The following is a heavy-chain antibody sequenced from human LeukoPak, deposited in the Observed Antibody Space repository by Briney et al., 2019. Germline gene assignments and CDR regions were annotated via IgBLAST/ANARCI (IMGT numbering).Heavy chain of an antibody. Sequence: SETLSLTCTVSGGSINNYHWSWIRQPPGKGLEWIGYIYYSGSTRYNPSLKSRVTISVDTSKNQFSLKLSSVSAADTAVYYCARVSIVYGMDVWGQGTTVTVSS. D-gene: IGHD3-3*02. CDR2: IYYSGST. CDR1: GGSINNYH. CDR3: ARVSIVYGMDV. J-gene: IGHJ6*02. V-gene: IGHV4-59*01.